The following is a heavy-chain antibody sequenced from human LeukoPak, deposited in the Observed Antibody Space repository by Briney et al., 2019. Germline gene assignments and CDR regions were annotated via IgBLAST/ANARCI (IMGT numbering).Heavy chain of an antibody. J-gene: IGHJ4*02. CDR2: IYYSGST. Sequence: SETLSLTCTVSGGSMSSYYWSWIRQPPGKGLEWIGDIYYSGSTNYNPSLKSRVTISVDTSKNQFSLKLSSVTAADTAVYYCARSMAAYCGGDCYPLGYWGQGTLVTVSS. CDR1: GGSMSSYY. D-gene: IGHD2-21*02. CDR3: ARSMAAYCGGDCYPLGY. V-gene: IGHV4-59*01.